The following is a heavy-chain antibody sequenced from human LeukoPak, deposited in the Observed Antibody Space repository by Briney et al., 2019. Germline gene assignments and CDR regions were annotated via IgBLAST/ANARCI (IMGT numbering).Heavy chain of an antibody. Sequence: GGSLRLSCAASGFTFSSFTMSWVRQAPGKGLEWVSAISGSGGSTYYADSVKGRFTISRDNSKNTLYLQMNSLRAEDTAVYYCAKNPVVVPAAIAYYFDYWGQGTLVTVSS. CDR1: GFTFSSFT. J-gene: IGHJ4*02. CDR2: ISGSGGST. CDR3: AKNPVVVPAAIAYYFDY. V-gene: IGHV3-23*01. D-gene: IGHD2-2*02.